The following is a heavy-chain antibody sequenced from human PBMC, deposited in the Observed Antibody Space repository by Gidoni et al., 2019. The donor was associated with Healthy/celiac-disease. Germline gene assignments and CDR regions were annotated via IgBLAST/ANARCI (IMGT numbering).Heavy chain of an antibody. D-gene: IGHD5-18*01. CDR1: GGSISSYY. V-gene: IGHV4-4*07. Sequence: QVQLQESGPGLGKPSETLSLTCTDPGGSISSYYWSWIRQPAGKGLEWIGRIYTSGSTNYNPSLKSRVTMSLDTSKTHFSLKLSSLTSAHPAVYYCARVYGGYSYGLGWGYFDYWGQVTLVTVSS. J-gene: IGHJ4*02. CDR3: ARVYGGYSYGLGWGYFDY. CDR2: IYTSGST.